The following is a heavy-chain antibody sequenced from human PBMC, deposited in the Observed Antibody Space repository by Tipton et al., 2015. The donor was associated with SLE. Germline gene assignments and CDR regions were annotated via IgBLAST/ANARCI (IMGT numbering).Heavy chain of an antibody. CDR3: ARGLWSGENYFDY. V-gene: IGHV4-39*02. Sequence: TLSLTCSVSGVSISTSRYYWGWIRQSPGQGLEWVGSLYAGGSTYFHPSLKSRASISADASKNHFSLKLNSVTAADTAVYYCARGLWSGENYFDYWGQGTLVTVSS. D-gene: IGHD3-3*01. J-gene: IGHJ4*02. CDR2: LYAGGST. CDR1: GVSISTSRYY.